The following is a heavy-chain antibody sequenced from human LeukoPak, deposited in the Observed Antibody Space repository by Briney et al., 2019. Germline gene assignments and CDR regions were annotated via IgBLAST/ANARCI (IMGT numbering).Heavy chain of an antibody. CDR2: IIPIFGTA. V-gene: IGHV1-69*13. CDR1: GGTFSSYA. Sequence: SVKVSCKASGGTFSSYAISWVRQAPGQGLEWMGGIIPIFGTANYAQKFQGRVTITADESTSTAYMELSSLRSEDTAVYYCARGRWIRDAFDIWGQGTMVTVSS. CDR3: ARGRWIRDAFDI. D-gene: IGHD5-18*01. J-gene: IGHJ3*02.